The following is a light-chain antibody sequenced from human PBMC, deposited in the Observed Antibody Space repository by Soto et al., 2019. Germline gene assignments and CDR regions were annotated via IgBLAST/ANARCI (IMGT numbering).Light chain of an antibody. CDR3: AAWDDSLNGRV. CDR2: YDN. Sequence: QSVLTQPPSASGTPGQRVTISCSGSNSNIGSNTVNWYQQLPGTAPKLLIYYDNLRPSGVPDRISGSKSGTSASLAISGLQSDDEAYYYFAAWDDSLNGRVFGTGTKVTVL. CDR1: NSNIGSNT. V-gene: IGLV1-44*01. J-gene: IGLJ1*01.